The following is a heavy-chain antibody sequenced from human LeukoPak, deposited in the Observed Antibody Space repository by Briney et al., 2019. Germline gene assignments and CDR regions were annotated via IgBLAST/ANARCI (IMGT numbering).Heavy chain of an antibody. CDR2: MNPNSGNT. Sequence: ASVKVSCKASGYTFTSYDINWVRQATGQGLEWMGWMNPNSGNTGYAQKFQGRVTMTRNTSISTAYMELSSLRSEDTAVYYCARAPNWNDVRFDYWGQGTLVTVSS. CDR1: GYTFTSYD. V-gene: IGHV1-8*01. D-gene: IGHD1-1*01. CDR3: ARAPNWNDVRFDY. J-gene: IGHJ4*02.